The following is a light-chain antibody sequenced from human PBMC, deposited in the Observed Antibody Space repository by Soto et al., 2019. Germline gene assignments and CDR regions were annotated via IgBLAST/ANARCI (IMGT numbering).Light chain of an antibody. J-gene: IGLJ1*01. V-gene: IGLV2-11*01. CDR1: NSDVGGYDY. CDR2: DVT. CDR3: SSFAGSYTHV. Sequence: QSVLTQPRSVSGSPGQAVTFSCTGTNSDVGGYDYVSWYQQLPGEAPKLIIYDVTKRPSGVPNRLSGSKSGNTASLTISGLQAEDEADYFCSSFAGSYTHVFGSGTKVTVL.